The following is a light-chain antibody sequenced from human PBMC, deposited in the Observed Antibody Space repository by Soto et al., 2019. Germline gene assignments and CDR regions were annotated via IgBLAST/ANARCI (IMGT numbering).Light chain of an antibody. V-gene: IGKV3-20*01. CDR1: QSVSSSY. CDR3: QQYGSSLYT. CDR2: SAS. Sequence: EIVLTQSPGTLSLSPGERATLSCRASQSVSSSYFAWYQQKPGQAPRLLIYSASSRATGIPDRFSGSGSGTDFTLTISRLEPEDFAVYYWQQYGSSLYTFGQWTKLEIK. J-gene: IGKJ2*01.